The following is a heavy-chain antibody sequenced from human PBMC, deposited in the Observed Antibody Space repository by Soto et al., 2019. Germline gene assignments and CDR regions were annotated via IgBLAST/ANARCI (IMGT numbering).Heavy chain of an antibody. J-gene: IGHJ6*02. V-gene: IGHV3-30-3*01. CDR3: ARDSSSSWFYYYYYGMDV. CDR1: GFTFSSYA. CDR2: ISYDGSNK. Sequence: QVQLVESGGGVVQPGRSLRLSCAASGFTFSSYAMHWVRQAPGKGLEWVAVISYDGSNKYYADSVKGRFTISRDNSKNTLYLQMNSLRAEDTAVYYCARDSSSSWFYYYYYGMDVWGQGTTVTVS. D-gene: IGHD6-13*01.